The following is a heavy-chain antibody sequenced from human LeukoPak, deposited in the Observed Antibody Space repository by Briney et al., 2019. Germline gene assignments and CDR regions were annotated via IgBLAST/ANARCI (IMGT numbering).Heavy chain of an antibody. CDR2: IRTTAEGAKYA. CDR3: ATDQRYAFDY. J-gene: IGHJ4*02. Sequence: GGSLRLSCATSGFSFTDYPMNWVRLAPGKGLEWISNIRTTAEGAKYAYYADSVKGRVTISRDDGKNTLYLHMNSLRDDDTAVSYCATDQRYAFDYWGQGILVTVSS. V-gene: IGHV3-48*02. D-gene: IGHD3-9*01. CDR1: GFSFTDYP.